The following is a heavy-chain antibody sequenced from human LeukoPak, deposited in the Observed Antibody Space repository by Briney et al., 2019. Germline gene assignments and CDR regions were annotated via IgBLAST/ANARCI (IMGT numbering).Heavy chain of an antibody. Sequence: ASVKVSCKASGGTFSSYAISWVRQAPGQGLEWMGRIIPILGIANYAQKFQGRVTVTADKSTSTAYMELSSLRSEDTAVYYCARPPYCSSTSCTAKYYYYGMDVWGQGTPVTVSS. D-gene: IGHD2-2*01. V-gene: IGHV1-69*04. CDR1: GGTFSSYA. CDR2: IIPILGIA. CDR3: ARPPYCSSTSCTAKYYYYGMDV. J-gene: IGHJ6*02.